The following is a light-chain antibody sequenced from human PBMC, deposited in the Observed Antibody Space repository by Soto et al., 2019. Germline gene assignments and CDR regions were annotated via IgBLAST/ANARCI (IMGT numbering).Light chain of an antibody. CDR3: CSYAGSNNFVV. J-gene: IGLJ2*01. CDR2: GVT. CDR1: SSDIGAFNY. Sequence: QSALTQPASVSGSPGQSITISCTGSSSDIGAFNYVAWYQQHPGKAPKLIIHGVTNRPSGVSSRFSGSKSGNTASLTVSGLQAEDEADYHCCSYAGSNNFVVFGGGTKVTVL. V-gene: IGLV2-14*01.